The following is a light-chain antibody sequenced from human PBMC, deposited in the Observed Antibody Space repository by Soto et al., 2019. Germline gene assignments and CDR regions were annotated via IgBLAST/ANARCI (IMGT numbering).Light chain of an antibody. V-gene: IGLV1-44*01. CDR3: AAYDASLKSFV. J-gene: IGLJ1*01. CDR2: NND. CDR1: SSDIGSNT. Sequence: QSVLTQPPSASGTPGQRVTISCSGSSSDIGSNTVHWYQRLPGTAPKLLIYNNDQRPSGVPDRFPGSKSGTSASLAISGLQSEDEADYYCAAYDASLKSFVFGSGTKVTVL.